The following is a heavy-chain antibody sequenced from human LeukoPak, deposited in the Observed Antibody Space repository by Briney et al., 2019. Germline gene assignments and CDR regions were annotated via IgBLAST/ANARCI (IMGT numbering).Heavy chain of an antibody. J-gene: IGHJ4*02. D-gene: IGHD3-22*01. Sequence: PGGSLRLSCAASGFTVSSNYMSWVRQAPGKGLEWVSVIYSGGSTYYADSVKGRFTISRDNSKNTLYLQMNSLRAEDTAVYYCASSGSNYDSSGYEVYWGQGTLVTVSS. CDR1: GFTVSSNY. CDR2: IYSGGST. V-gene: IGHV3-53*01. CDR3: ASSGSNYDSSGYEVY.